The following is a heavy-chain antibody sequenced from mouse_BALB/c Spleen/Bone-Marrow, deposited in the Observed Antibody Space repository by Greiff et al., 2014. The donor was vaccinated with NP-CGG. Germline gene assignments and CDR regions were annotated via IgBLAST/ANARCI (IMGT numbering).Heavy chain of an antibody. J-gene: IGHJ3*01. Sequence: EVQLQQSGGGLVQPGGSLKLSCEASGFDFSRYWMSWVRQAPGKGLEWIGEINPDSNTINYTPSLKDKFIISRDNAKNTLYLQMSKVRSEDTALYYWARLGYYCAFAYWGQGTLVTVSA. D-gene: IGHD3-2*02. CDR2: INPDSNTI. CDR1: GFDFSRYW. V-gene: IGHV4-1*02. CDR3: ARLGYYCAFAY.